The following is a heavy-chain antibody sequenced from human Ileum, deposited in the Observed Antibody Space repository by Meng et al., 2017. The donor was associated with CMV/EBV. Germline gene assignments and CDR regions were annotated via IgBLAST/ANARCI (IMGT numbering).Heavy chain of an antibody. CDR2: IYYSGST. CDR3: ARKAGDYDSSGYYF. D-gene: IGHD3-22*01. V-gene: IGHV4-39*01. CDR1: GGSMSSSYH. J-gene: IGHJ4*02. Sequence: SCIVSGGSMSSSYHWGWIRQPPGKGLEWIGSIYYSGSTYYNPSLKSRVTISVDTSKNQFSLKLSSVTAADTAVYYCARKAGDYDSSGYYFWGQGTLVTVSS.